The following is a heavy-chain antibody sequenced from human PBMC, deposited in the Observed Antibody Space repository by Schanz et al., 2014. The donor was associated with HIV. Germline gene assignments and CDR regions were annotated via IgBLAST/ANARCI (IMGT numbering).Heavy chain of an antibody. D-gene: IGHD6-19*01. J-gene: IGHJ2*01. V-gene: IGHV1-2*02. Sequence: QLQLVQSGAGVKKPGASVKVSCKASAYTFTGYYMHWVRQAPGQGLEWIGWINPKSGDTNYAQKFQGGVAMTRDTSLSVVYMELSRLRSDDTAVYYGARTSGWSNRAWWYFDLWGRGTLVTVSS. CDR1: AYTFTGYY. CDR3: ARTSGWSNRAWWYFDL. CDR2: INPKSGDT.